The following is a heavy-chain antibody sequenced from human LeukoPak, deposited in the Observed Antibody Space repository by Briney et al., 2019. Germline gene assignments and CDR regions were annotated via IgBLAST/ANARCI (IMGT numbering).Heavy chain of an antibody. CDR1: GFTFSSYA. Sequence: GGSLRLSCSASGFTFSSYAMHWVRQAPGKGLEYVSATSSNGGSTYYADSVKGRFTISRDNSKNTLYLQMSSLRAEDTAVYYCVKDDFGPADYWGQGTLVTVSS. J-gene: IGHJ4*02. CDR3: VKDDFGPADY. V-gene: IGHV3-64D*06. CDR2: TSSNGGST. D-gene: IGHD3-16*01.